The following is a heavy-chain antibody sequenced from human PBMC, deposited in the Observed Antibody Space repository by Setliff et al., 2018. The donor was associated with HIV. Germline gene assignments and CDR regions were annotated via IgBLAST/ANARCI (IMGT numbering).Heavy chain of an antibody. D-gene: IGHD3-3*01. CDR2: IWSDGSNK. CDR1: GFTFSTYG. Sequence: GSLRLSCAASGFTFSTYGMHWVRQAPGKGLEWVAVIWSDGSNKYYIDSVKGRFTISRDNSKNTLYLQLNSLRPEDTGVYYCASARIPTGGVSTSLDYWGLGTLVTVSS. CDR3: ASARIPTGGVSTSLDY. V-gene: IGHV3-33*01. J-gene: IGHJ4*02.